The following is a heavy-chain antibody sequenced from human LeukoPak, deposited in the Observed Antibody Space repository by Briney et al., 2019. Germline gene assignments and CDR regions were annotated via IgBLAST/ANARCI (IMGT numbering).Heavy chain of an antibody. V-gene: IGHV3-33*01. Sequence: PGGSLRLSCAASGFTFSSYGMHWVRQAPGKGLEWVAVIWYDGSNKYYADSVKGRFTISRDNSKNTLYLQMNSLRAEDTAVYYCVRDRGMGITTYYYFDYWGQGTLVTVSS. J-gene: IGHJ4*02. CDR2: IWYDGSNK. CDR3: VRDRGMGITTYYYFDY. CDR1: GFTFSSYG. D-gene: IGHD4-17*01.